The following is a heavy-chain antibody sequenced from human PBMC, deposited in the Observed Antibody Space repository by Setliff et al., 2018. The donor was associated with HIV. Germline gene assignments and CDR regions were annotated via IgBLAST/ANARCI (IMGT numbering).Heavy chain of an antibody. CDR2: IYYSGNN. CDR1: GGSISIYY. Sequence: PSETLSLTCTVSGGSISIYYWNWIRQHPGKGLEWIGSIYYSGNNYYNPSLKRRVILSIDTSMNQFSLKVSSMAAADTAMYYCARSGDFYGSGSFRTLDYWGQGTLVTVSS. CDR3: ARSGDFYGSGSFRTLDY. D-gene: IGHD3-10*01. J-gene: IGHJ4*02. V-gene: IGHV4-59*06.